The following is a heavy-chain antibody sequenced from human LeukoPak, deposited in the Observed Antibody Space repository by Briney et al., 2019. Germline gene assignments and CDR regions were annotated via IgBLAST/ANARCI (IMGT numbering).Heavy chain of an antibody. V-gene: IGHV3-23*01. CDR3: ARDLGYQEIDY. Sequence: GSLRLSCAASGFTFSSYAMSWVRQAPGKGLEWVSAISGSGGSTYYADSVKGRFTISRDNSKNTLYLQMNSLRAEDRAVYYCARDLGYQEIDYWGQGTLVTVSS. J-gene: IGHJ4*02. CDR2: ISGSGGST. D-gene: IGHD5-12*01. CDR1: GFTFSSYA.